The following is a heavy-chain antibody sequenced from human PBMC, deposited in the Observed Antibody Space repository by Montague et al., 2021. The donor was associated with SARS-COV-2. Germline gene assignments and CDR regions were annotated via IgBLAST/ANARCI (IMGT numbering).Heavy chain of an antibody. CDR2: ISSGSGAI. CDR1: GFTFSTYN. V-gene: IGHV3-48*04. D-gene: IGHD3-10*01. J-gene: IGHJ3*02. CDR3: ARDQLIRGVPAFDM. Sequence: LSLSFAASGFTFSTYNMNWVRQIPGEGLEWLSYISSGSGAIFYADAVKGRFTVSRDNAKNSLFLQMNSLRAEDTAVYYCARDQLIRGVPAFDMWGQGTMVTVSS.